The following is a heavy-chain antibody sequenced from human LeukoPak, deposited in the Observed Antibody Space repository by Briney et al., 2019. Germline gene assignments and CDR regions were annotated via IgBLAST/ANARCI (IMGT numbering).Heavy chain of an antibody. CDR3: VWFGDPHPNYYYYYGMDV. D-gene: IGHD3-10*01. Sequence: GGSLRLSCAASGFTFSSYSMNWVRQAPGKGLEWVSSISSSSSYIYYADSVKGRFTISRDNAKNSLYLQMNSLRAEETAVYYCVWFGDPHPNYYYYYGMDVWGQGTTVTVSS. CDR2: ISSSSSYI. J-gene: IGHJ6*02. CDR1: GFTFSSYS. V-gene: IGHV3-21*01.